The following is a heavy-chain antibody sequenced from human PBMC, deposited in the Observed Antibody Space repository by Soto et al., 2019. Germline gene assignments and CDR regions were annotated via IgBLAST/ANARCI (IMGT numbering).Heavy chain of an antibody. CDR3: AKLRYYDFWSASTDMDV. V-gene: IGHV3-23*01. CDR2: ISGSGEST. D-gene: IGHD3-3*01. Sequence: GGSLRLSCAASGISISIYAMSWVRQAPGKGPEWVSAISGSGESTYYADSVKGRFTISRDNSKNTLYLQMNSLRAEDTAVYYCAKLRYYDFWSASTDMDVWGQGTTVTVSS. CDR1: GISISIYA. J-gene: IGHJ6*02.